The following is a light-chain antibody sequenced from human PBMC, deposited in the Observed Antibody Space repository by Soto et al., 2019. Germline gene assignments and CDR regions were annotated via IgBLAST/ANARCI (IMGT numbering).Light chain of an antibody. CDR1: SSNIGSNY. J-gene: IGLJ3*02. CDR2: RNN. Sequence: QSVLTQPPSASGTPGQRVTISCSGSSSNIGSNYVYWYQQLPGTAPKLLIYRNNQRPSGVPDRFSGSKSGTSASLAISGLRSEDEADYYCAAWDDGLGVFGGGTQLTVL. V-gene: IGLV1-47*01. CDR3: AAWDDGLGV.